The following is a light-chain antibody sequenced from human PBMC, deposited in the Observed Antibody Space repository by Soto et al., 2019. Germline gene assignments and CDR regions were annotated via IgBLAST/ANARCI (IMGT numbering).Light chain of an antibody. Sequence: QSALTQPASVSGSPGRSCTISCTGTSSDVGGYNYVSWYQQHSGKAPKLMISEVSNRPSGVSNRFSVSKSGNTASLTISGLQAEDEADYYYSSYTSSSTPCVFGTGTKVTV. CDR3: SSYTSSSTPCV. V-gene: IGLV2-14*01. CDR1: SSDVGGYNY. CDR2: EVS. J-gene: IGLJ1*01.